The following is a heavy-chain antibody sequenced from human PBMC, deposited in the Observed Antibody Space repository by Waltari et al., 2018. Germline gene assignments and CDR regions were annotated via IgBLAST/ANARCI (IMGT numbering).Heavy chain of an antibody. V-gene: IGHV4-39*07. D-gene: IGHD2-21*01. CDR3: ARGLGAIY. J-gene: IGHJ4*01. CDR1: GGSITTITYF. CDR2: FSYNGNT. Sequence: QLQMQESGPGLVRPSETLSLTCAVSGGSITTITYFWGWIRPPPGKGLEWIGSFSYNGNTYYNPALKSRATSSGDTSKNQVSLVLTSVTAADTAVYYCARGLGAIYWGHGTLVTVSS.